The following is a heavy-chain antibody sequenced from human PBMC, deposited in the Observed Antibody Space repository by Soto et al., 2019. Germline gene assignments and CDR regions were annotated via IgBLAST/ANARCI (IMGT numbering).Heavy chain of an antibody. V-gene: IGHV3-23*01. D-gene: IGHD3-3*01. J-gene: IGHJ3*02. Sequence: LRLSCAVSGFTINTSAMTCFLQSPVRVLWWVSAIRVAGRTTYYPDSVKGRLTISRDNSKTTLYLQMNSRRAEERAVYFCVKGRARSGSASDIWGQGTMVTVSS. CDR2: IRVAGRTT. CDR1: GFTINTSA. CDR3: VKGRARSGSASDI.